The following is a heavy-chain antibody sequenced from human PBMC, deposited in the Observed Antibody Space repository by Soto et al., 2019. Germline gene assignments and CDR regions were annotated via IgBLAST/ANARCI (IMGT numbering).Heavy chain of an antibody. D-gene: IGHD3-16*01. CDR2: IYPGDSDT. CDR1: GYSFTSYW. Sequence: GESLKISCKGSGYSFTSYWIGWVRQMPGKGLEWMGIIYPGDSDTRYSPSFQGQVTISADKPISTAYLQWSSLKASDTAMYYCARYNYDYIWGSSTNWFDPWGQGTLVTAPQ. V-gene: IGHV5-51*04. J-gene: IGHJ5*02. CDR3: ARYNYDYIWGSSTNWFDP.